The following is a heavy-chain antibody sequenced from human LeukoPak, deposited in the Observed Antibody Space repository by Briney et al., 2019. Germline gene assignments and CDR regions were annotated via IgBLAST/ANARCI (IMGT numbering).Heavy chain of an antibody. CDR2: ISSSGSPI. CDR1: DFTFSSYD. D-gene: IGHD3-10*01. Sequence: PGGSLRLSCAASDFTFSSYDMHWVRQAPGEGLEWVSYISSSGSPIYYADSVKGRFTISRDNAKNSLYLQMDSLRAEDTAFYFCTKDISSGRPAPYGMDVWGHGTTVTVSS. V-gene: IGHV3-48*03. J-gene: IGHJ6*02. CDR3: TKDISSGRPAPYGMDV.